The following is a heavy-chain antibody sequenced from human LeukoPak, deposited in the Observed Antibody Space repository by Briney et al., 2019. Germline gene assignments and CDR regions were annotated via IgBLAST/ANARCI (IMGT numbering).Heavy chain of an antibody. V-gene: IGHV3-7*01. D-gene: IGHD3-3*01. CDR2: IKQDGSEK. CDR3: TRDFGRSSYYFDF. J-gene: IGHJ4*02. Sequence: GGSLRLSCAASGFTFNGYWMSWVRQAPGKGLEWVANIKQDGSEKYYVDSVRGRLTISRDNAENSLFLQMNRLRVEDTAVYYCTRDFGRSSYYFDFWGQGTLVTVSS. CDR1: GFTFNGYW.